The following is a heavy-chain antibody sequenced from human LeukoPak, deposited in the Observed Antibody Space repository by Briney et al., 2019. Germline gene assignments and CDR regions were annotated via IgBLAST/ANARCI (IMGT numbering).Heavy chain of an antibody. CDR3: ARVKYSSSWIHYYYYMDV. V-gene: IGHV1-69*05. CDR1: GGTFSSYA. CDR2: IIPIFGTA. Sequence: VKVSCKAFGGTFSSYAISWVRQAPGQGLEWMGGIIPIFGTANYAQKFQGRVTITTDESTSTAYMELSSLRSEDTAVYYCARVKYSSSWIHYYYYMDVWDKGTTVTVSS. J-gene: IGHJ6*03. D-gene: IGHD6-6*01.